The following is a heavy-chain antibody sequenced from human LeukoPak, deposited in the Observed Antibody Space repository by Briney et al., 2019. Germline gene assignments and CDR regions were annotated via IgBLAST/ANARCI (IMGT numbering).Heavy chain of an antibody. V-gene: IGHV3-48*03. Sequence: GGSLRLSCAASGFTFSSYEMNWVRQAPGKGLEWVSYNSSSGSTIYYADSVKGRFTISRDNAKNSLYLQMNSLRAEDTAVYYCARLRGWTYGMDVWGQGTTVTVSS. CDR3: ARLRGWTYGMDV. CDR1: GFTFSSYE. J-gene: IGHJ6*02. CDR2: NSSSGSTI. D-gene: IGHD6-19*01.